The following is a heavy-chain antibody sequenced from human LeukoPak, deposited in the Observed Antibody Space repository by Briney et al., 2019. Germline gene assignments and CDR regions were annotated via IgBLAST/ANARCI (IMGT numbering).Heavy chain of an antibody. D-gene: IGHD3-10*01. J-gene: IGHJ4*02. CDR1: GGSFSGYY. V-gene: IGHV4-34*01. Sequence: SETLSLTCAVYGGSFSGYYWSWIRQPPGKGLEWIGEINHSGSTNYNPSLKSRVTISVDTSKNQFSLKLSSVTAADTAVYYCARRRITMAYAYWGQGTLVTVSS. CDR2: INHSGST. CDR3: ARRRITMAYAY.